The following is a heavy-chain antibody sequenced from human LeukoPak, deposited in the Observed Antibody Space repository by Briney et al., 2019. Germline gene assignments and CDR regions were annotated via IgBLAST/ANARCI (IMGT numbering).Heavy chain of an antibody. CDR3: ATHYYDSSGYPN. CDR2: IIPIFGTA. CDR1: GGTFSSYA. J-gene: IGHJ4*02. V-gene: IGHV1-69*05. Sequence: SVKASCKASGGTFSSYAISWVRQAPGQGLEWMGGIIPIFGTANYAQKFQGRVTITMDESTSTAYMELSSLRSEDTAVYYCATHYYDSSGYPNWGQGTLVTVSS. D-gene: IGHD3-22*01.